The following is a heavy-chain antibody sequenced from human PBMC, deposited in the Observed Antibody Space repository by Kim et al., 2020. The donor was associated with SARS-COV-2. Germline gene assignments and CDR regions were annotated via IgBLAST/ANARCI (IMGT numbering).Heavy chain of an antibody. D-gene: IGHD6-19*01. V-gene: IGHV6-1*01. Sequence: SVKSRITINPDTYKNQFSLQLNSVTPEDTAVYYCARGPMYSSGWYGAFDIWGQGTMVTVSS. J-gene: IGHJ3*02. CDR3: ARGPMYSSGWYGAFDI.